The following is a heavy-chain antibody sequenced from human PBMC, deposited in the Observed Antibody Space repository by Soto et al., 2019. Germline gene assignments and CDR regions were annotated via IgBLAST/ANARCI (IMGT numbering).Heavy chain of an antibody. D-gene: IGHD2-21*02. V-gene: IGHV1-69*13. Sequence: SVKVSCKASGGTFNKFAFSWVRQASGQGFEWMGGIIPVFRSANYAQRFRGRITITADEYTSTVYLYLNDLRSDDTAVYYCARRYCASDNCPLFYYFVDLWGLGTTVTVSS. J-gene: IGHJ6*02. CDR1: GGTFNKFA. CDR3: ARRYCASDNCPLFYYFVDL. CDR2: IIPVFRSA.